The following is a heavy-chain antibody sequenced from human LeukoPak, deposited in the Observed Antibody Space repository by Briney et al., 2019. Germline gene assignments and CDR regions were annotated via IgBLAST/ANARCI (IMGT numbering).Heavy chain of an antibody. J-gene: IGHJ4*02. CDR1: GGSISSGGYY. CDR3: ARTPKRGDDSSGYSY. V-gene: IGHV4-30-2*01. D-gene: IGHD3-22*01. Sequence: SETLSLTCTVSGGSISSGGYYWSWIRQPPGKGLEWIGYIYHSGSTYYNPSLKSRVTISVDRSKNQFSLKLSSVTAADTAVYYCARTPKRGDDSSGYSYWGQGTLVTVSS. CDR2: IYHSGST.